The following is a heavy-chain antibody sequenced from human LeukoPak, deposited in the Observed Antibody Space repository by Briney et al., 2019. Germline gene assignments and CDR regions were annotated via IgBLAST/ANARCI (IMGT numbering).Heavy chain of an antibody. CDR1: GYTLTELS. Sequence: ASVKVSCEVSGYTLTELSMHWVRQAPGKGLEWMGGFDPADGETTYAQKFQGRVTMTEDTSTDTAYMELSSLRSEDTAVYYCATVRPNYYDSSGTLGYYFDYWGQGTLVTVSS. CDR3: ATVRPNYYDSSGTLGYYFDY. V-gene: IGHV1-24*01. D-gene: IGHD3-22*01. J-gene: IGHJ4*02. CDR2: FDPADGET.